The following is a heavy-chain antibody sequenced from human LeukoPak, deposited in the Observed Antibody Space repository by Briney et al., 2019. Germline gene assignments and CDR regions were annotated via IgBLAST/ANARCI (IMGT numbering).Heavy chain of an antibody. J-gene: IGHJ4*02. Sequence: PSETLSLTCAVYGGSFSGYYSSWIRQPPGKGLEWIGEINHSGSTNYNPSLKSRVTISVDTSKNQFSLKLSSVTAADTAVYYCARGRDGLYDYWGQGTLVTVSS. CDR2: INHSGST. D-gene: IGHD2-2*02. V-gene: IGHV4-34*01. CDR3: ARGRDGLYDY. CDR1: GGSFSGYY.